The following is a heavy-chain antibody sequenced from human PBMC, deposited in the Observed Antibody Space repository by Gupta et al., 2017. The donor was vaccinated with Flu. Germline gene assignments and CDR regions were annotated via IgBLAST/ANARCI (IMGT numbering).Heavy chain of an antibody. CDR3: ARDRGRYSSSPNSGAFDI. J-gene: IGHJ3*02. CDR2: IYGSDYT. D-gene: IGHD6-6*01. CDR1: GFIVSSYY. Sequence: EVQLVESGGGLIQPGGSLRPSCATPGFIVSSYYITLFRQAPGKGLECVSYIYGSDYTSYADSVRGRFTISRDNSKNTLYLQMNSLRPEDTSLYYCARDRGRYSSSPNSGAFDIWGQGTMVTVSS. V-gene: IGHV3-66*03.